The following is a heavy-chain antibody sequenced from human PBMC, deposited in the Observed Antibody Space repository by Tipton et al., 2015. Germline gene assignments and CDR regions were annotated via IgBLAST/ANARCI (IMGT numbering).Heavy chain of an antibody. Sequence: SLRLSCAASGFTFSSYAMSWVRQSPGKGLEWVSAISGSGSSTYYADSVKGRFTISRDNSKNTLYLQMNSLRVEDTAVYYCAKGNRWEPVLPYFDCWGQGTLITVSS. CDR2: ISGSGSST. CDR1: GFTFSSYA. V-gene: IGHV3-23*01. CDR3: AKGNRWEPVLPYFDC. J-gene: IGHJ4*02. D-gene: IGHD1-26*01.